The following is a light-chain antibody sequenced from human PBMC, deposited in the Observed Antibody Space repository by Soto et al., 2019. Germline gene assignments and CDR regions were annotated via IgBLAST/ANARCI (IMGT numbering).Light chain of an antibody. CDR1: SSDVGGYNY. J-gene: IGLJ2*01. CDR2: EVS. Sequence: QSALTQPPSASGSPGQSVTISCTGTSSDVGGYNYVSWYQQHPGKAPKLMIYEVSKRPSGVPDRFSGSKSDNTASLTVSVLQAEDEADDYCSSYAGSNNFVVFGGGTKLTVL. V-gene: IGLV2-8*01. CDR3: SSYAGSNNFVV.